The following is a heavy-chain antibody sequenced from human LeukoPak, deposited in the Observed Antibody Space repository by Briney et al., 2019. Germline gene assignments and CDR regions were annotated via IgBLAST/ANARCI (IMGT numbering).Heavy chain of an antibody. CDR1: GGTFSSYA. CDR2: LIPIFGTA. Sequence: GASVKVSCKASGGTFSSYAISWGRQAPGQGLEWMGGLIPIFGTANYAQKFQGRVTITADESTSTAYMELSSLRSEDTAVYYCARAGVRGVISWFDPWGQGTLVTVSS. CDR3: ARAGVRGVISWFDP. D-gene: IGHD3-10*01. J-gene: IGHJ5*02. V-gene: IGHV1-69*13.